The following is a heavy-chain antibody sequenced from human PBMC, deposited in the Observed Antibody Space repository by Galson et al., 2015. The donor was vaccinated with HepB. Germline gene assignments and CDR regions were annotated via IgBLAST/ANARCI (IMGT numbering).Heavy chain of an antibody. Sequence: SLRLSCAASGFTSSNYPMNWVRQAPGKGLEWVSYISSSSSTIYYADSVKGRFTISRDNAKNSLYLQMHSLRAEDTAVYYCAREPNYDISSYYFDYWGQGTLVTVSS. CDR2: ISSSSSTI. CDR1: GFTSSNYP. D-gene: IGHD3-22*01. J-gene: IGHJ4*02. V-gene: IGHV3-48*01. CDR3: AREPNYDISSYYFDY.